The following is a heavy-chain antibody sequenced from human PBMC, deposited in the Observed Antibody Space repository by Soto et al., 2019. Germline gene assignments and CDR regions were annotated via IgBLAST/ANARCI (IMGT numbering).Heavy chain of an antibody. D-gene: IGHD2-15*01. CDR2: ISGSGGST. CDR1: GFTFSSYA. V-gene: IGHV3-23*01. CDR3: ARDYFQVAESSLYGMDV. J-gene: IGHJ6*02. Sequence: PGGSLRLSCAASGFTFSSYAMSWVRQAPGKGPEWVSAISGSGGSTYYADSVKGRFTISRDNSKNTLYLQMNSLRAEDTAVYYCARDYFQVAESSLYGMDVWGQGTTVTVSS.